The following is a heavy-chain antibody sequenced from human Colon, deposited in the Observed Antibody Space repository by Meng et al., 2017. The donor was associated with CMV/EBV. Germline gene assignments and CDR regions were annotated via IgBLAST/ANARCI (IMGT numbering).Heavy chain of an antibody. Sequence: ASGYSVERYAGKWGGQAPGQGGEWRGRKETKTGDPTDAQGFKGRFGFSLDASVRTTYLEISNLKAEDTAVDYCAKDGDGFNRKRFDHWGQGSLVTVSS. CDR1: GYSVERYA. CDR2: KETKTGDP. CDR3: AKDGDGFNRKRFDH. D-gene: IGHD5-24*01. J-gene: IGHJ4*02. V-gene: IGHV7-4-1*02.